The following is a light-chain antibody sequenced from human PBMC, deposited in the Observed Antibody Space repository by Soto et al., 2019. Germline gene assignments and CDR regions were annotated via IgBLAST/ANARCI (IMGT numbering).Light chain of an antibody. CDR3: QQYNSYSSGT. CDR2: DAS. V-gene: IGKV1-5*01. J-gene: IGKJ2*02. Sequence: DIPMTQSPSTLSASVGDRVTITCRASQSISSWLAWYQQKPGKAPKLLIYDASSLESGVSSRFSGSGSGTEFTLTISSLQPDDFATYYCQQYNSYSSGTFGQGTKLEIK. CDR1: QSISSW.